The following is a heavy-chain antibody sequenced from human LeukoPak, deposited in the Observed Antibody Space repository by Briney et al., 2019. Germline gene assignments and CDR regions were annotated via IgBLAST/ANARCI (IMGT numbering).Heavy chain of an antibody. CDR1: GYSISSGFF. V-gene: IGHV4-38-2*02. Sequence: PSETLSLTCSVSGYSISSGFFWGWIRQPPGKGLEWIGSIYNSGTTYYNPSLKSRVTISVDTSKNQFSLKLSAVTAADTAVYYCARGVHGDHRWYFDLWGRGTLVTVSS. CDR3: ARGVHGDHRWYFDL. CDR2: IYNSGTT. J-gene: IGHJ2*01. D-gene: IGHD4-17*01.